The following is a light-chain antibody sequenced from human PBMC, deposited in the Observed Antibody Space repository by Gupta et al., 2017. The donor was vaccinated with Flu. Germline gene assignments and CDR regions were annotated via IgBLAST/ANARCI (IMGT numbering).Light chain of an antibody. CDR3: QQYNNWGVT. Sequence: EIVMTQSPATLSVSPGERATLSCRASQSVSSNFAWYQQRPGQAPRLLIYGASTRATGIPARCSGSGSGTEFTLTISSLQSEDFAVYYCQQYNNWGVTFGPGTKVDIK. CDR1: QSVSSN. CDR2: GAS. V-gene: IGKV3-15*01. J-gene: IGKJ3*01.